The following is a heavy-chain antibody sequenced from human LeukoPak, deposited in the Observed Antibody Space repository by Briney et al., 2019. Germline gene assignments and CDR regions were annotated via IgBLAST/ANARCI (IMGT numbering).Heavy chain of an antibody. J-gene: IGHJ2*01. V-gene: IGHV4-4*07. Sequence: SQTLSLTCTVSGGSISSYYWSWIRQPAGKGLEWIGRIYTSGSTNYNPPLKSRVNMPVHTSKNQSPLKLNSVTAADTTVYFCARDFAGDRRHWYFDLWGRGTLVTVSS. CDR1: GGSISSYY. CDR2: IYTSGST. D-gene: IGHD7-27*01. CDR3: ARDFAGDRRHWYFDL.